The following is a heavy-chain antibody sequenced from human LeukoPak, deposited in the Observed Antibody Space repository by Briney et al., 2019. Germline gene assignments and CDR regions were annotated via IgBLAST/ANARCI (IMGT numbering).Heavy chain of an antibody. D-gene: IGHD5-18*01. CDR3: ARVSLDTAMVIGAFDI. J-gene: IGHJ3*02. V-gene: IGHV3-48*01. Sequence: GGSLRLSCAASGFTFSSYSMNWVRQAPGKGLEWVSYISSSSSTIYYADSVKGRFTISRDNAKNSLYLQMNSLRAKDTAVYYCARVSLDTAMVIGAFDIWGQGTMVTVPS. CDR2: ISSSSSTI. CDR1: GFTFSSYS.